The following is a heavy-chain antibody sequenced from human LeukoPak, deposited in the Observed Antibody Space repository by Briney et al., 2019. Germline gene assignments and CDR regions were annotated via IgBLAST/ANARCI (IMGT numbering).Heavy chain of an antibody. Sequence: SETLSLTCTVSGGSVSSGSYYWSWIRQPPGKGLEWIGYIYYSGSTDYNPSLKSRVTISVDTSKNQFSLKLSSVTAADTAVYYCARSGPQYYDFWSGYYYYMDVWGKGTTVTVSS. CDR1: GGSVSSGSYY. V-gene: IGHV4-61*01. J-gene: IGHJ6*03. CDR3: ARSGPQYYDFWSGYYYYMDV. D-gene: IGHD3-3*01. CDR2: IYYSGST.